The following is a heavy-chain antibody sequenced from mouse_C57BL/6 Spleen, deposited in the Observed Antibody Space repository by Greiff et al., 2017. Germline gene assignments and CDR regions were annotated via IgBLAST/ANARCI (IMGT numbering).Heavy chain of an antibody. V-gene: IGHV1-15*01. Sequence: QVQLQQSGAELVRPGASVTLSCKASGYTFTDYEMHWVKQTPVHGLEWIGAIDPETGGTAYNQTFKGKAILTADKSSSTAYMELRSLTSEDSAVSYCTRRGNPYYFDYWGQGTTLTVSS. CDR1: GYTFTDYE. CDR3: TRRGNPYYFDY. J-gene: IGHJ2*01. CDR2: IDPETGGT.